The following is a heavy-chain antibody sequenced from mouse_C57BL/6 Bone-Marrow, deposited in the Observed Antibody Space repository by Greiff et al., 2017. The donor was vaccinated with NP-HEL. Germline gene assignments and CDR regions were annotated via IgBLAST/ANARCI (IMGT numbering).Heavy chain of an antibody. CDR2: IRNKANNHAT. CDR3: TRGLLRSTWFAY. D-gene: IGHD1-1*01. V-gene: IGHV6-6*01. CDR1: GFTFSDAW. J-gene: IGHJ3*01. Sequence: EVKVIESGGGLVQPGGSMKLSCAASGFTFSDAWMDWVRQSPEKGLEWVAEIRNKANNHATYYAESVKGRFTISRDDSKSSVYLQMNSLRAEDTGIYYCTRGLLRSTWFAYWGQGTLVTVSA.